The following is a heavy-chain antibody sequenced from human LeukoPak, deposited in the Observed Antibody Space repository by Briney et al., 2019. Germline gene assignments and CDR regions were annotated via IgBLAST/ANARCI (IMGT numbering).Heavy chain of an antibody. CDR2: IKQDGTDK. Sequence: TGGSLRLSCAASGFTVSSNYMSWVLQAPGKGLEWVANIKQDGTDKYYVDSVKGRFTISRDDAKTSLYLQMNSLRAEDTAVYYCARETFMDVWGQGTTVTVSS. CDR3: ARETFMDV. D-gene: IGHD2/OR15-2a*01. J-gene: IGHJ6*02. V-gene: IGHV3-7*05. CDR1: GFTVSSNY.